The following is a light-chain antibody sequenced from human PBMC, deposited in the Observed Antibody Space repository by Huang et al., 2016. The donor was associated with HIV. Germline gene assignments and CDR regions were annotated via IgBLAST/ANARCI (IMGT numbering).Light chain of an antibody. CDR3: QQYYDWPMYT. CDR2: GAS. V-gene: IGKV3-15*01. CDR1: QSVSSN. J-gene: IGKJ2*01. Sequence: EIVMTQSPAILSVSPGNRATLSCRASQSVSSNLAWYQQKPGQSPRLLIFGASTRATGIPARVRGSGSGTEFTLTISSLQSEDFAVYYCQQYYDWPMYTFGQGTKLEIK.